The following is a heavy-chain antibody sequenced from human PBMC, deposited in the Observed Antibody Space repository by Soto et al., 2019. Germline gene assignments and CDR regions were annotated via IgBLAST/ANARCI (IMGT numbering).Heavy chain of an antibody. J-gene: IGHJ5*02. CDR1: GFIFSSYG. CDR2: IWYDGSNK. D-gene: IGHD2-15*01. Sequence: QVQLVESGGGVVQPGRSLRLSCAASGFIFSSYGMHWVRQAPGKGLEWVAVIWYDGSNKYYADSVKGRFTISRDNSKNTLYLQMNSLRAEDTAVYYCARTYCSGGSCPPSPWGQGTLVTVSS. V-gene: IGHV3-33*01. CDR3: ARTYCSGGSCPPSP.